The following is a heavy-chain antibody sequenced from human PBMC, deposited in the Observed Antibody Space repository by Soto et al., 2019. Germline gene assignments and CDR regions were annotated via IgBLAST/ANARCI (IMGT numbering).Heavy chain of an antibody. D-gene: IGHD3-10*01. CDR1: GRTFGSCA. CDR3: ARVDSWQAGIDY. CDR2: IIPIFGTA. V-gene: IGHV1-69*13. Sequence: GASVKVSCKASGRTFGSCAISCVRHSPGQGLEWMGGIIPIFGTANYAQKFQGRVTITADESTSTAYMELSSLRSEDTAVYYCARVDSWQAGIDYWGQGTLVTVSS. J-gene: IGHJ4*02.